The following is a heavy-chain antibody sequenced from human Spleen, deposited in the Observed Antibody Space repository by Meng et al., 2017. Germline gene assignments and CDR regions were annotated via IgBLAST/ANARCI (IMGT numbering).Heavy chain of an antibody. CDR3: ARVDTVEFDY. V-gene: IGHV7-4-1*02. Sequence: QVPLVQTCSWLTKPGASVQVSCKASGYIFTPYGMNWVRQAPGQGLEWMGWINTDTGNPTYAQGFTGRFVFSLDTSVSTAYLQISSLKAEDTAVYYCARVDTVEFDYWGQGTLVTVSS. CDR1: GYIFTPYG. J-gene: IGHJ4*02. D-gene: IGHD1-1*01. CDR2: INTDTGNP.